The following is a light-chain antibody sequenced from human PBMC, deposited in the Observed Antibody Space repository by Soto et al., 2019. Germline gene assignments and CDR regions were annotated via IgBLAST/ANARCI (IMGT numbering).Light chain of an antibody. Sequence: EIVLTQSPGTLSLSPGERATLSCRASQSVISSYLAWYQQKPGQAPRLLIYGASSRATGNPDRFSGSGSGTDFTLTISRLEPEDFAVYYCQQYSSSPWTFGQGTKVEIK. CDR3: QQYSSSPWT. J-gene: IGKJ1*01. CDR2: GAS. CDR1: QSVISSY. V-gene: IGKV3-20*01.